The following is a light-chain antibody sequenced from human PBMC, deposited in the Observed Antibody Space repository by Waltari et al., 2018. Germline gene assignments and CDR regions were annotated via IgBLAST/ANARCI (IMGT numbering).Light chain of an antibody. CDR3: QQYNSYPGT. Sequence: IQMTQSPSTLSASVGDRVTITCRASQSISSWLAWYQQKPGKAPKRLIYKASSLESGVPSRFSGSGAGTEFTLTISSLQPDDFATYYCQQYNSYPGTFGQGTKLEIK. CDR1: QSISSW. CDR2: KAS. J-gene: IGKJ2*01. V-gene: IGKV1-5*03.